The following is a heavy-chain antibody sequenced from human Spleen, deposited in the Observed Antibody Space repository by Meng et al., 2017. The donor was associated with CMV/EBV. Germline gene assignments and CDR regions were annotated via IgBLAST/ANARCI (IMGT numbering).Heavy chain of an antibody. V-gene: IGHV4-39*07. Sequence: GSLRLSCAVSGSSISSSSYYWAWIRQPPGKGLEWIGSIHHIGRSDYNPSLKSRVTTLVDTSNNQVSLRLSSVTAADTAVYYCAREAVFGLGYYGMDVWGQGTTVTVSS. D-gene: IGHD3/OR15-3a*01. CDR1: GSSISSSSYY. CDR2: IHHIGRS. J-gene: IGHJ6*02. CDR3: AREAVFGLGYYGMDV.